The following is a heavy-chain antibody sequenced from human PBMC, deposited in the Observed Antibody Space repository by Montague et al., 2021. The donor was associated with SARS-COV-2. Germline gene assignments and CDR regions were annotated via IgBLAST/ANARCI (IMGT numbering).Heavy chain of an antibody. D-gene: IGHD3-22*01. J-gene: IGHJ4*02. V-gene: IGHV4-34*01. CDR2: MKKSGST. CDR3: ARGHLSVSMIVVVFTSASYYFDY. CDR1: GGSFGDDD. Sequence: SETLSLTCAVYGGSFGDDDWSWIRKPPGKGLEWMGDMKKSGSTNNNQDPKSRVSITVDTAKNQFYLKLTSGTAADTAVYFCARGHLSVSMIVVVFTSASYYFDYWGRGAQVTVSS.